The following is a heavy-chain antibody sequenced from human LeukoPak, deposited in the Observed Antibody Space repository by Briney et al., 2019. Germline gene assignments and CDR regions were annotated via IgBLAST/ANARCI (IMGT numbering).Heavy chain of an antibody. CDR3: ARHWATVVTGYLDY. V-gene: IGHV4-39*01. D-gene: IGHD4-23*01. CDR1: GGSISSSSYY. Sequence: PSETLSLTCTVSGGSISSSSYYWGWIRQPPGKGLEGIGSIFVSAGTYYNPSLKSRDSMSRVTITVDTAKNQFSLKLNSVTAADTAVYYCARHWATVVTGYLDYWGQGILVTVCS. J-gene: IGHJ4*02. CDR2: IFVSAGT.